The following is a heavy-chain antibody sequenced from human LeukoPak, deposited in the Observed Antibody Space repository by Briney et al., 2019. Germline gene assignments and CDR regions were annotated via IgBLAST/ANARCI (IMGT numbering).Heavy chain of an antibody. V-gene: IGHV5-51*01. CDR1: GYTFTNYW. CDR2: IYPGDSDT. D-gene: IGHD1-26*01. CDR3: ARSGSPLGWVGP. Sequence: GESLKISCKGSGYTFTNYWIGWVRQMPGKGLEWMGIIYPGDSDTRYSPSFQGQVTISTDKSVSTAYLQWSSLKASDTARYYCARSGSPLGWVGPWGQGTLVTVSS. J-gene: IGHJ5*02.